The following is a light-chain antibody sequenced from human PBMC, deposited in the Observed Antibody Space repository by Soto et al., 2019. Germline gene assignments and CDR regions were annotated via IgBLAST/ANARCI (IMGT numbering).Light chain of an antibody. CDR1: SSDVGGYNY. CDR2: DVS. J-gene: IGLJ1*01. CDR3: SSYTSSSTYV. Sequence: QSELTQPASVSRSPGQPIAITCTGTSSDVGGYNYVSWYQQHPGKAPKLMVYDVSNRPSGVSNRFSGSKSGNTASLTISGLQAEDEADYYCSSYTSSSTYVFGTGTKVTVL. V-gene: IGLV2-14*01.